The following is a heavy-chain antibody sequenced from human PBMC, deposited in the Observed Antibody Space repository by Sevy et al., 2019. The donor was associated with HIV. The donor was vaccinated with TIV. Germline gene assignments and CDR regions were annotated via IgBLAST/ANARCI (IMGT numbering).Heavy chain of an antibody. CDR3: ARGYDYFDY. V-gene: IGHV3-7*03. CDR2: IKQDGSEK. CDR1: GFTFSSYW. J-gene: IGHJ4*02. Sequence: GGFLRLSCAASGFTFSSYWMSWLRQAPGKGLEWVANIKQDGSEKYYVDSVKGRFTISRDNAKNSLYLQMNSLRDEDTAVYYCARGYDYFDYWGQGTLVTVSS. D-gene: IGHD1-1*01.